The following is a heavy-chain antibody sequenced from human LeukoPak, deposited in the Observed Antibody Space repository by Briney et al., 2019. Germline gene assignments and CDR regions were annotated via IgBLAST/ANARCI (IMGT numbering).Heavy chain of an antibody. CDR1: GGSISSGGYY. Sequence: SETLSLTCTVSGGSISSGGYYWSWIRQHPGKGLEWIGYIYYSGSTYYNPSLKSRVTISVDTSKNQFSLKLSSVTAADTAVYYCARDFEGRVGATGSWGQGTLVTVSS. CDR2: IYYSGST. J-gene: IGHJ4*02. V-gene: IGHV4-31*03. CDR3: ARDFEGRVGATGS. D-gene: IGHD1-26*01.